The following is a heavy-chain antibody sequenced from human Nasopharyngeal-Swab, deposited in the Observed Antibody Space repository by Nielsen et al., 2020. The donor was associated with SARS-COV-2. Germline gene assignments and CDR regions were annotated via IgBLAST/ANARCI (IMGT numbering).Heavy chain of an antibody. J-gene: IGHJ3*02. Sequence: GGSLRLSCAASGFTVSGNHMNWVRQAPGKGLEWVSVIYFNGTTSYADSVKGRFTISRDNSRNTLYLQMNSLRAEDTAVYYCAREIETFYDFWTDSDAFDIWGQGTMVTVSS. V-gene: IGHV3-53*01. D-gene: IGHD3-3*01. CDR2: IYFNGTT. CDR1: GFTVSGNH. CDR3: AREIETFYDFWTDSDAFDI.